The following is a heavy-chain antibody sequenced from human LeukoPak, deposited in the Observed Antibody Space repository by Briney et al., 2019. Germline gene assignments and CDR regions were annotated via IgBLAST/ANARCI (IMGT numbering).Heavy chain of an antibody. CDR1: GGSISSSSYY. CDR2: INHSGST. Sequence: KASETLSLTCTVSGGSISSSSYYWSWIRQPPGKGLEWIGEINHSGSTNYNPSLKSRVTISVDTSKNQFSLKLSSVTAADTAVYYCARRIAAAGNFAPGWFDPWGQGTLVTVSS. J-gene: IGHJ5*02. V-gene: IGHV4-39*07. CDR3: ARRIAAAGNFAPGWFDP. D-gene: IGHD6-13*01.